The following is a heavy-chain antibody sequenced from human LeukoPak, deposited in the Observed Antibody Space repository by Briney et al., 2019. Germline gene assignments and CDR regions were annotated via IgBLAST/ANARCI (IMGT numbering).Heavy chain of an antibody. V-gene: IGHV4-31*03. D-gene: IGHD2-21*01. J-gene: IGHJ3*02. CDR3: ARRGDSSVIHGFDI. CDR2: IYYTGRT. Sequence: SQTLSLTCTVSGASIKSESHHWSWIRQHPGKDLEWIGYIYYTGRTYYNPSLNSRVTISVDTSRNQFSLKMISVTAEDTAVYYCARRGDSSVIHGFDIWGQGTMVTVSS. CDR1: GASIKSESHH.